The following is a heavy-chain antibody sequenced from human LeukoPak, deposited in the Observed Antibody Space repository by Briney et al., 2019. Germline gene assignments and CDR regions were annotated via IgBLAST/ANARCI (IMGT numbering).Heavy chain of an antibody. CDR3: ATYTHWVAGDV. D-gene: IGHD3-16*01. CDR1: GFTFSDSW. Sequence: GGSLRLSCAASGFTFSDSWMSWVRQAPGKGLEWVANMNQDGSEKDYVDSVKGRFTISRDNARKSLYLQMSSLRAEDTAVYYCATYTHWVAGDVWGQGTTVAVSS. CDR2: MNQDGSEK. J-gene: IGHJ6*02. V-gene: IGHV3-7*01.